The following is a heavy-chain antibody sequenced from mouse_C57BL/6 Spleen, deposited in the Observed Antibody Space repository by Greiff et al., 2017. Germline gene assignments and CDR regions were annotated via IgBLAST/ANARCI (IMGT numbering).Heavy chain of an antibody. Sequence: VQLKESGAELAKPGASVKLSCKASGYTFTSYWMHWVKQRPGQGLEWIGYIIPSSGYTKYNQKFKDKATLTADKSSSTAYMELSKLRYEDYAVYYCERGLLLQGKNAMDYWGQGTSVTVSS. CDR3: ERGLLLQGKNAMDY. D-gene: IGHD1-1*01. J-gene: IGHJ4*01. V-gene: IGHV1-7*01. CDR1: GYTFTSYW. CDR2: IIPSSGYT.